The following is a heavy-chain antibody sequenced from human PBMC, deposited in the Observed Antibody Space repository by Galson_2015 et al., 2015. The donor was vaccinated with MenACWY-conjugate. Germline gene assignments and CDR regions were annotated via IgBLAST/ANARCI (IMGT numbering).Heavy chain of an antibody. CDR2: INSDGSST. J-gene: IGHJ4*02. CDR1: GFTFSSYW. V-gene: IGHV3-74*01. D-gene: IGHD2-2*01. Sequence: SLRLCCAASGFTFSSYWMHWVRQAPGKRLVWVSLINSDGSSTSYADSVKGRFTISRDNAKNTLYLQMNSLRAEDTAVYYCAVYCSSTRCYGASGGYWGQGTLVTVSS. CDR3: AVYCSSTRCYGASGGY.